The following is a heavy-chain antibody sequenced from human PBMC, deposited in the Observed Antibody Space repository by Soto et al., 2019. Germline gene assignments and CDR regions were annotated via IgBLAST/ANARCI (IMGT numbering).Heavy chain of an antibody. J-gene: IGHJ3*02. D-gene: IGHD1-1*01. CDR1: GYSFTPFW. Sequence: GESLKISYKASGYSFTPFWIGWVRQMPGKGLEWMGFIYPGDSDTRYSPSFQDQVTISADKSISTAYLQWSSLKASDTAMYYCASRKKTSDAFDIWGQGTMVTVSS. V-gene: IGHV5-51*01. CDR2: IYPGDSDT. CDR3: ASRKKTSDAFDI.